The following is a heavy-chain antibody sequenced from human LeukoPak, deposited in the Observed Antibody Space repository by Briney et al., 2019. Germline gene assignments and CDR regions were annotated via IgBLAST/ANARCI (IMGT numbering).Heavy chain of an antibody. CDR1: GFTFDDYG. V-gene: IGHV3-20*04. CDR2: INWNGGST. Sequence: GSLRLSCAASGFTFDDYGMSWVRQAPGKGLEWVSGINWNGGSTGYADSVKGRFTISRDNAKNSLYLQMSSLRAEDTAVYFCARYNYGNLYFDYWGQGTLVTVSS. CDR3: ARYNYGNLYFDY. J-gene: IGHJ4*02. D-gene: IGHD1-20*01.